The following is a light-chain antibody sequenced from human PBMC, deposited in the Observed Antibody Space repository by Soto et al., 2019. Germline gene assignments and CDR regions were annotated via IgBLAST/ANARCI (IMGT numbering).Light chain of an antibody. V-gene: IGKV3-15*01. CDR2: GAS. CDR1: QGVSSN. J-gene: IGKJ1*01. CDR3: QQYYNWRPR. Sequence: EVVMTQSPATLSVSPGDTATLSCRASQGVSSNLAWYQQKSGQAPRLLIYGASTRATGVPARFSGSGSGTEFTLTISRLQSEDFAVYYCQQYYNWRPRVGQGTKVDIX.